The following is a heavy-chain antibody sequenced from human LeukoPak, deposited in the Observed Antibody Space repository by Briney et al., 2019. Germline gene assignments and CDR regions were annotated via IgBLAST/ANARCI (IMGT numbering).Heavy chain of an antibody. Sequence: GGSLRLSCAASGFTFSDYYMSWIRQAPGKGLEWVSYISSSGSTIYYADSVKGRFTISRDNAKNSLYLQMNSLRAEDTAVYYCARENNEAASSLFDYWGQGTLVTVSS. V-gene: IGHV3-11*01. CDR2: ISSSGSTI. CDR3: ARENNEAASSLFDY. J-gene: IGHJ4*02. D-gene: IGHD1/OR15-1a*01. CDR1: GFTFSDYY.